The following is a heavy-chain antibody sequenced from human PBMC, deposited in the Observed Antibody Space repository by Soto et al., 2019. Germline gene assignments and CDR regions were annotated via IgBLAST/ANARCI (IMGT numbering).Heavy chain of an antibody. J-gene: IGHJ6*02. D-gene: IGHD3-22*01. CDR2: ISYDGSNK. V-gene: IGHV3-30*18. Sequence: PGGSLRLSCAASGFTFSSYGMHWVRQAPGKGLEWVAVISYDGSNKYYADSVKGRFTISRDNSKNTLYLQMNSLRAEDTAVYYCAKDSYDSSGYPLGYYYGMDVWGQGTTVTVS. CDR1: GFTFSSYG. CDR3: AKDSYDSSGYPLGYYYGMDV.